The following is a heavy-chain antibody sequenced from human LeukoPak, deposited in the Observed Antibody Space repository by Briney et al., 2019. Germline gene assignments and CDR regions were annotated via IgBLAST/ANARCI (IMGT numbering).Heavy chain of an antibody. J-gene: IGHJ5*02. CDR3: ARGQSDNVVVVAGGWFDP. CDR2: INPSGDST. V-gene: IGHV1-46*01. D-gene: IGHD2-15*01. CDR1: GYTFTNYY. Sequence: ASVKVSCKASGYTFTNYYMHWVRQAPGQGLEWMGIINPSGDSTSYEQKFQGRVTMTRDTSTSTVYMELSSLRSDDTAVYYCARGQSDNVVVVAGGWFDPWGQGTLVTVSS.